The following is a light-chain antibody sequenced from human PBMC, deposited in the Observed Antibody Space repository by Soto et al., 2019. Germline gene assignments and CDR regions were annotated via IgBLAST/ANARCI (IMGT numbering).Light chain of an antibody. CDR3: QQYNSYST. Sequence: EIVLTQSPGILSLSLGERGTLSCRASQSVSNDFLAWYQQKPGQAPRLLIYGASTRATDVPDRFSGSGSGAEFTLTISSLQPDDFATYYCQQYNSYSTFGQGTKVDIK. J-gene: IGKJ1*01. CDR1: QSVSNDF. V-gene: IGKV3-20*01. CDR2: GAS.